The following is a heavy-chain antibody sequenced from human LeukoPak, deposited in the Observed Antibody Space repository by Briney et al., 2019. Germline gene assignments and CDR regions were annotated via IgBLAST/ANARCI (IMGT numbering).Heavy chain of an antibody. CDR2: IYHSGST. Sequence: SGTLSLTCAVSGGSISSSNWWSWVRQPPGKGLEWIGEIYHSGSTNYNPSLKSRVTISVDKSKNQFSLKLSSVTAADTAVYYCARGGYDYVWGSYRSGWFDYWGQGSLVTVSS. V-gene: IGHV4-4*02. CDR3: ARGGYDYVWGSYRSGWFDY. CDR1: GGSISSSNW. D-gene: IGHD3-16*02. J-gene: IGHJ4*02.